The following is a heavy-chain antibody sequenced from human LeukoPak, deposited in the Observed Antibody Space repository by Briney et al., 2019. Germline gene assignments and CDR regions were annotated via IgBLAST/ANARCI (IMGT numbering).Heavy chain of an antibody. D-gene: IGHD3-9*01. CDR3: AKSNGYYYYYGMDV. CDR2: ISYDGSNK. Sequence: QAGGSLRLSCAASGFTFSSYAMHWVRQAPGKGLEWVAVISYDGSNKYYADSVKGRFTISRDNSKNTLYLQMNSLRAEDTAVYYCAKSNGYYYYYGMDVWGQGTTVTVSS. J-gene: IGHJ6*02. CDR1: GFTFSSYA. V-gene: IGHV3-30-3*01.